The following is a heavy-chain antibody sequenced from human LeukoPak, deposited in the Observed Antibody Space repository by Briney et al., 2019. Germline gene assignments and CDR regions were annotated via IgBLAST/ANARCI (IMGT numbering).Heavy chain of an antibody. J-gene: IGHJ5*02. D-gene: IGHD6-13*01. Sequence: ASVKVSCKASGYTFTGYYMHWVRQAPGQGLEWMGRISPNSGGTNYAQKFQGRVTMTRDTSISTAYMELSRLRSDDTAVYYCARLSRRQQLGLNWFDPWGQGTLVTVSS. CDR3: ARLSRRQQLGLNWFDP. CDR1: GYTFTGYY. CDR2: ISPNSGGT. V-gene: IGHV1-2*06.